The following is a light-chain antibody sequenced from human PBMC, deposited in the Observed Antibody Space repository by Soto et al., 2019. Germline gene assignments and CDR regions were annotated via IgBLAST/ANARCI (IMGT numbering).Light chain of an antibody. J-gene: IGKJ1*01. CDR2: GAS. Sequence: EIFITQSPATLSLSPGEKATPSSRASQSISSHLAWYQQKPGQAPRLLIHGASTRATGIPARFSGSGSGTEFTLVISSLQSEDFAVYYCQQYHYWWAFGQGTKVDIK. V-gene: IGKV3-15*01. CDR1: QSISSH. CDR3: QQYHYWWA.